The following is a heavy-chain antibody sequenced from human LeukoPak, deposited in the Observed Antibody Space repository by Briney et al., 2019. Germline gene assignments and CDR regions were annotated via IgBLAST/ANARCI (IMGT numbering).Heavy chain of an antibody. Sequence: ESGPTLVKPTQTLTLTCTFSGFSLSTSGVDVGWIRQPPGKALEWLALIYWKDDKRYSPSLKSRLTITKDTSNNQVVLTMTNMDPVDTATYYCAHRLTGSSSVKVNWFDPWGQGTLVTVSS. V-gene: IGHV2-5*01. CDR1: GFSLSTSGVD. D-gene: IGHD6-6*01. J-gene: IGHJ5*02. CDR2: IYWKDDK. CDR3: AHRLTGSSSVKVNWFDP.